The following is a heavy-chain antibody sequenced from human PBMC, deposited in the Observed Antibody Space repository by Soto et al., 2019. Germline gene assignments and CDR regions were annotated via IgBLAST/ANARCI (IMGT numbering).Heavy chain of an antibody. J-gene: IGHJ4*02. CDR3: ARGVRYFDFAHYCEC. V-gene: IGHV4-59*01. CDR2: IYYSGRT. Sequence: SETLSLTCTVSGGSISTYYWSWIRQPPGKGLEWIGYIYYSGRTNYNPSLKSRVTISVDTSKNQFSLKLSSVTAADTAVYYCARGVRYFDFAHYCECWGKGNMVIVSP. CDR1: GGSISTYY. D-gene: IGHD3-9*01.